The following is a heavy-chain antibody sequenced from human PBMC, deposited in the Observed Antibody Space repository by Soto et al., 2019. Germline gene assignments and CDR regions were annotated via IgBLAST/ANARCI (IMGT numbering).Heavy chain of an antibody. V-gene: IGHV1-45*02. D-gene: IGHD5-18*01. J-gene: IGHJ3*02. CDR1: GYTFTYRY. Sequence: QMQLVQSGAEVKKTGSSVKVSCKASGYTFTYRYLHWVRQAPGQALEWMGWITPFNGNTNYAQKFQDRVTITRDRSMSTAYMELSSLRSEDTAMYYCARSGGREDTAMVGEDAFDIWGQGTMVTVSS. CDR2: ITPFNGNT. CDR3: ARSGGREDTAMVGEDAFDI.